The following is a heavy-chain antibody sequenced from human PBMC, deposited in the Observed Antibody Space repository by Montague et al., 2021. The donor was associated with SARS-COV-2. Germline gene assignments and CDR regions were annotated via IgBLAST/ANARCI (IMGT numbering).Heavy chain of an antibody. CDR1: GFTVSSNN. CDR2: IYSGGST. J-gene: IGHJ6*02. CDR3: AARADYYYGMDV. Sequence: SLRLSCAASGFTVSSNNMSWVRQAPGKGLGWVSVIYSGGSTQYADSVKGRFTISRDKSNYTLYLQMNSLRAEDTAVYYCAARADYYYGMDVWGQGTSVTVSS. V-gene: IGHV3-66*01.